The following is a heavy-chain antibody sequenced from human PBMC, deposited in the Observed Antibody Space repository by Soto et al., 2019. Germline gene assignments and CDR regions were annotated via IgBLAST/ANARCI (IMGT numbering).Heavy chain of an antibody. Sequence: GGSLRLSCAASGFTFRNYAMSWVRQAPGKGLEWVSRISGNGGDINYADSVKGRFTISRDNSKNTLYLQMNSLRAEDTAVYYCAGTPDSGYGHFDYWGQGTRGTVSS. J-gene: IGHJ4*02. D-gene: IGHD5-12*01. CDR3: AGTPDSGYGHFDY. V-gene: IGHV3-23*01. CDR1: GFTFRNYA. CDR2: ISGNGGDI.